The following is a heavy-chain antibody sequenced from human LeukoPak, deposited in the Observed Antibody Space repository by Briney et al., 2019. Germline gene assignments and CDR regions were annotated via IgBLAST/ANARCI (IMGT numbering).Heavy chain of an antibody. CDR2: IDPKDGES. V-gene: IGHV1-69-2*01. D-gene: IGHD3/OR15-3a*01. CDR1: GYTFTGYY. J-gene: IGHJ4*02. Sequence: APVKVSCKASGYTFTGYYIHWVQQAPGKGLEWMGRIDPKDGESIYAGKFQGRVTMTADTSTDTSYMELGSLGSEDTAVYYCATAPRIFDLDSDNRFGDYWGQGTLVTVSS. CDR3: ATAPRIFDLDSDNRFGDY.